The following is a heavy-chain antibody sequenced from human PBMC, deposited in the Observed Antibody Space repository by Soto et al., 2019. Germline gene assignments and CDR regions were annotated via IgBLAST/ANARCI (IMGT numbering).Heavy chain of an antibody. J-gene: IGHJ4*02. D-gene: IGHD5-18*01. Sequence: GGSLRLSCAASGFTFSIFALRWVRQAPGKGLEWVSAISGSGDGTDYAASVKGRFTISRDNSKNTLYLQMNSLRAEDTAVYYCAGPGYSSQDYWGQGALVTVSS. CDR3: AGPGYSSQDY. V-gene: IGHV3-23*01. CDR1: GFTFSIFA. CDR2: ISGSGDGT.